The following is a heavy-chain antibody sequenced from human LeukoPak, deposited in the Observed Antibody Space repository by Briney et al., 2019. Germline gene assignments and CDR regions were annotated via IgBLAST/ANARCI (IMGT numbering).Heavy chain of an antibody. D-gene: IGHD3-22*01. J-gene: IGHJ3*02. CDR3: ARQITMIVVVINDAFDI. CDR1: GYTLSELS. CDR2: FDPEDGET. V-gene: IGHV1-24*01. Sequence: GASVKVSCKVSGYTLSELSIHWVRQAPGKGLEWMGGFDPEDGETIYAQKFQGRVTMTEDTSTDTAYMELTSLTSDDTAVYYCARQITMIVVVINDAFDIWGQGTMVTVSS.